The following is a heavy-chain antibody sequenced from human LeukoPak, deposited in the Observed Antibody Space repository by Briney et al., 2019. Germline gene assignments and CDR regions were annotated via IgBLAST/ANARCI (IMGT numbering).Heavy chain of an antibody. V-gene: IGHV1-18*01. CDR2: ISAHQNNT. Sequence: AAVTVSCKTSGYSLTNYDISWVRQAPGQGLEWMGWISAHQNNTTYAQKFQGGVTMTTDTSTNTAYMELRSLTSDDTAVYYCARDGSITGPFLDAFDIWGLGTMVTVSS. D-gene: IGHD1-20*01. CDR1: GYSLTNYD. CDR3: ARDGSITGPFLDAFDI. J-gene: IGHJ3*02.